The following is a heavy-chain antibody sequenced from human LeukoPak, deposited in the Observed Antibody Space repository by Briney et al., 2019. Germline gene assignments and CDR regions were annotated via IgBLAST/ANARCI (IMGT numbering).Heavy chain of an antibody. CDR1: GFTFSSHA. Sequence: GGPLRLSCAASGFTFSSHAMHWLRQAPGKGLEGVAVISYDGSNKYYADSVKGRFTIYRDNSMNTLYVQMNGLRAEDTAVYYCGGDGPRFVEDMGWLQFSDYWGQGTLVTVSS. CDR2: ISYDGSNK. D-gene: IGHD5-12*01. J-gene: IGHJ4*02. CDR3: GGDGPRFVEDMGWLQFSDY. V-gene: IGHV3-30*01.